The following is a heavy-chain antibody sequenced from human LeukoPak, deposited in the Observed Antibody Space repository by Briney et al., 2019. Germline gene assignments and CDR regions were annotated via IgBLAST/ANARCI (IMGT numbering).Heavy chain of an antibody. CDR3: ARDGPRYGGDTAMVHFDY. D-gene: IGHD5-18*01. J-gene: IGHJ4*02. Sequence: GGSLRLSCAASGSTFTSYWMSWVRQAPGKGLEWVANIKQDGSEKYYVDSVKGRFTISRDNAKNSLYLQMNSLRAEDTAVYYCARDGPRYGGDTAMVHFDYWGQGTLVTVSS. V-gene: IGHV3-7*01. CDR1: GSTFTSYW. CDR2: IKQDGSEK.